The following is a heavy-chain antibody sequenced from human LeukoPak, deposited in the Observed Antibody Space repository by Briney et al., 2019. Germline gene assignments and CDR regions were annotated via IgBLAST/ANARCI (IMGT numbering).Heavy chain of an antibody. D-gene: IGHD4-17*01. CDR3: ARGNDYGDFTPFDY. J-gene: IGHJ4*02. CDR1: GGPISSSSYY. CDR2: IYYSGST. V-gene: IGHV4-39*07. Sequence: SDTLSLICTVSGGPISSSSYYWRGIRQPPGKGLEWIVSIYYSGSTYYNPSLKSRVTISVDTSKNQFSLKLSSVTAADTAVYYCARGNDYGDFTPFDYWGQGTLVTVSS.